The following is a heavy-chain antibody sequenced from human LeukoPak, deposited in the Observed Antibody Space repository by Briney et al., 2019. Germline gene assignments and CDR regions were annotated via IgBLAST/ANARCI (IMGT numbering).Heavy chain of an antibody. CDR1: GFTFSSYW. D-gene: IGHD3-3*01. CDR2: IKQEGSEK. CDR3: ARDSDYYDFWSGYSRFYY. Sequence: GGSLRLSCAASGFTFSSYWMSWVRQAPGKGLEWVANIKQEGSEKYYVDSVKGRFTISRDNAKNSLYLQMNSLRAEDTAVYYCARDSDYYDFWSGYSRFYYWGQGTLVTVSS. J-gene: IGHJ4*02. V-gene: IGHV3-7*01.